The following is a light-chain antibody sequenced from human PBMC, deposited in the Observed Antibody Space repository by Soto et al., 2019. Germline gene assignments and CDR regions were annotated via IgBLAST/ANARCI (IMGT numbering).Light chain of an antibody. CDR3: QQSYSSPYT. J-gene: IGKJ2*01. CDR1: QSISSY. V-gene: IGKV1-39*01. Sequence: DIQMTQSPSYLSASVGDRVTITCRASQSISSYLNWYQQKPGKAPKLLIYGASSLQSGVPSRFSGSGSGTDFTLTISSLQPEDFATYYCQQSYSSPYTFGQGTKLEIK. CDR2: GAS.